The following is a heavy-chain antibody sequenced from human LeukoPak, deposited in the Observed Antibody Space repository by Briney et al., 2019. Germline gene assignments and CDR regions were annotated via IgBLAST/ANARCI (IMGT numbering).Heavy chain of an antibody. Sequence: GRSLRLSCAASGFTFDDYGMSWIRQAPGKGLEWVSGINWNGGSTGYADSVKGRFTISRDNAKWSLYLQMNSLRAEDTGFYYCAAALDSSSYFYWGFDYWGQGTLVTVSS. CDR1: GFTFDDYG. CDR2: INWNGGST. CDR3: AAALDSSSYFYWGFDY. J-gene: IGHJ4*02. D-gene: IGHD3-22*01. V-gene: IGHV3-20*04.